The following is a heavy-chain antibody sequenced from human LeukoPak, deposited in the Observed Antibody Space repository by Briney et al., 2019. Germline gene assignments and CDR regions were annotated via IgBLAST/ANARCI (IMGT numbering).Heavy chain of an antibody. D-gene: IGHD1-26*01. J-gene: IGHJ4*02. V-gene: IGHV3-30*03. CDR1: GFTFSSYG. CDR3: ACLWYSGSRDY. CDR2: ISYDGSNK. Sequence: PGGSLRLSCAASGFTFSSYGMHWVRHAPGKGLELVAVISYDGSNKYYADSVKGRFTISRDNSKNTLYLQMNSLRAEDTAVYYCACLWYSGSRDYWGQGTLVTVSS.